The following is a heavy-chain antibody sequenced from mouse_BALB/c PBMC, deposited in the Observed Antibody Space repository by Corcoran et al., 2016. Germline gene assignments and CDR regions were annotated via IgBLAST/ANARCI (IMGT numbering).Heavy chain of an antibody. CDR2: INTYTGEP. CDR3: ATTVVDY. D-gene: IGHD1-1*01. J-gene: IGHJ2*01. CDR1: GYTFTYYG. Sequence: QIQLVQAGPELKNPGETVKISCKASGYTFTYYGMYWVKQVPGQGFKGLGWINTYTGEPTYADDFKGRFAFSLDTSASTAYLQINNLKNEDMATYFCATTVVDYWGQGTTLAVSS. V-gene: IGHV9-1*02.